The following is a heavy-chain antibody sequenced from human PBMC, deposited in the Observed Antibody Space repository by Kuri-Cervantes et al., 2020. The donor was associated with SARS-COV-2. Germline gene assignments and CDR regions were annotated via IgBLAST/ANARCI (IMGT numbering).Heavy chain of an antibody. J-gene: IGHJ4*02. CDR1: GGSFSGYH. CDR3: AGDILTGYFDY. D-gene: IGHD3-9*01. Sequence: GSLRLSCTVYGGSFSGYHWSWIRQRPGKGLEWVGEINHGGSTNYNPSLKSRLTISVDTSKNQVSLKLTSVTAADTAVYYCAGDILTGYFDYWGQGTLVTVSS. CDR2: INHGGST. V-gene: IGHV4-34*01.